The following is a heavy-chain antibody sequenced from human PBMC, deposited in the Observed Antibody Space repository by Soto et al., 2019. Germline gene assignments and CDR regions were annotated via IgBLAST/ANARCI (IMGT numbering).Heavy chain of an antibody. V-gene: IGHV1-18*01. CDR1: GYSFATSG. Sequence: QVQLVQSGTEVKKPGASIKVSCKASGYSFATSGMTWVRQAPGQGLEWMGWISVYNGNTNYDQNLQDRIVMSTDTTTNTAYVEVINLRSDDTGVYYCARAGQYYDASGYAGWGQGTLVTVSS. J-gene: IGHJ4*02. CDR2: ISVYNGNT. D-gene: IGHD3-22*01. CDR3: ARAGQYYDASGYAG.